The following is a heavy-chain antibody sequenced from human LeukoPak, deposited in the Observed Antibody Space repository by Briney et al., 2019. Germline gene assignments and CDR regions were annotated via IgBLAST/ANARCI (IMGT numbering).Heavy chain of an antibody. CDR2: FDPEDGET. CDR3: ATAPYYYYSMDV. Sequence: ASVKVSCEVSGYTLTELSMHWVRQAPGKGLEWMGGFDPEDGETIYAQKFQGRVTMTEGTSTDTAYMELSSLRSEDTAVYYCATAPYYYYSMDVWGQGTTVTVSS. V-gene: IGHV1-24*01. CDR1: GYTLTELS. J-gene: IGHJ6*02.